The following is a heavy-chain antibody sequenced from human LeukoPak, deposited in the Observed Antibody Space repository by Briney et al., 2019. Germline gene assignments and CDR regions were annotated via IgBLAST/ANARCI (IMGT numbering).Heavy chain of an antibody. CDR1: AFTFHDYG. CDR3: ARAKDCGSSTCPFDI. CDR2: INWNSGST. D-gene: IGHD2-2*01. Sequence: TGGSLRLSCAASAFTFHDYGMSWVRQAPGKGLEWVSNINWNSGSTAYADSVKGRFTISRDNGKNSLYLQMNSLRVEDTALYYCARAKDCGSSTCPFDIWGQGTMVIVSS. V-gene: IGHV3-20*04. J-gene: IGHJ3*02.